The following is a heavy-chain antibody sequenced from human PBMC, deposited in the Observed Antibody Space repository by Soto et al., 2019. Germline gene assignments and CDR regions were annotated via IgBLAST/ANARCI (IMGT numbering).Heavy chain of an antibody. CDR3: TRHIGGIAAAGAP. CDR2: IRSKANSYGT. CDR1: GFTFSGSA. D-gene: IGHD6-13*01. J-gene: IGHJ5*02. V-gene: IGHV3-73*01. Sequence: EVLLVESGGGLVQPGGSLKLSCAASGFTFSGSAMHWVRQAFGKGLEWVGRIRSKANSYGTAYAASVKGRFTISRDDSKNTAYLQMNSLKTEDTAVYYCTRHIGGIAAAGAPWGQGTLVTVSS.